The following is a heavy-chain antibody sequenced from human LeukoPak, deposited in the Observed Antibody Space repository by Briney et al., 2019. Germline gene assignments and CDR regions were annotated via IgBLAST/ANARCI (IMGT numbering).Heavy chain of an antibody. V-gene: IGHV4-59*01. CDR2: IYYSGST. CDR1: GGSISSYY. J-gene: IGHJ3*02. CDR3: ARDGHSGYYYYRSVSAFDI. D-gene: IGHD3-22*01. Sequence: SETLSLTCTVPGGSISSYYWSWIRQPPGKGLEWIGYIYYSGSTNYNPSLKSRVTISVDTSKNQFSLKLSSVTAADTAVYYCARDGHSGYYYYRSVSAFDIWGQGTMVTVSS.